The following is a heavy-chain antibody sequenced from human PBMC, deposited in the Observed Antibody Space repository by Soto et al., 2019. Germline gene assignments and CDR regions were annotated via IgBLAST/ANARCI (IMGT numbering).Heavy chain of an antibody. Sequence: PGGSLSLSCAASGFPFSSYAMSWVRQAPGKGLEWVSAISGSGGSTYYADSVKGRFTISRDNSKNTLYLQMNSLRAEDTAVYYCAQAKDSSSWYPAYFQHWGQGTLVPGSP. J-gene: IGHJ1*01. CDR1: GFPFSSYA. D-gene: IGHD6-13*01. CDR3: AQAKDSSSWYPAYFQH. V-gene: IGHV3-23*01. CDR2: ISGSGGST.